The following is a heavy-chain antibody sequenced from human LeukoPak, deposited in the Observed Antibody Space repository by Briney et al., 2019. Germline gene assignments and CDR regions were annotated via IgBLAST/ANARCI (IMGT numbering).Heavy chain of an antibody. CDR2: ISSSSSTI. Sequence: GGSLRLSCAASGFTFSSYSMNWVRQAPGKGLEWVSYISSSSSTIYYADSVKGRFTISRDNAKNSLYLQMNSLRAEDTAVYYCASESQYASSGYYYLGYFQHWGQGTLVTVSS. D-gene: IGHD3-22*01. CDR1: GFTFSSYS. V-gene: IGHV3-48*01. J-gene: IGHJ1*01. CDR3: ASESQYASSGYYYLGYFQH.